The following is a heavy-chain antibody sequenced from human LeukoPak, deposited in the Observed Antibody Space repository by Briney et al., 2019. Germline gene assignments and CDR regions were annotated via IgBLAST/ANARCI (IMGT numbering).Heavy chain of an antibody. D-gene: IGHD5-18*01. CDR2: INHSEST. V-gene: IGHV4-34*01. CDR1: GGSFSGYY. J-gene: IGHJ6*02. CDR3: ARGLQLWSLGYYYGMDV. Sequence: SETLSLTCAVYGGSFSGYYWSWIRQPPGKGLEWIGEINHSESTNYNPSLKSRVTISVDTSKNQFSLKLSSVTAADTAVYYCARGLQLWSLGYYYGMDVWGQGTTVTVSS.